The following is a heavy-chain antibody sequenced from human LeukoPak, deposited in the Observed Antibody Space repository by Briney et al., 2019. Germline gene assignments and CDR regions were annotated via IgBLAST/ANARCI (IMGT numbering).Heavy chain of an antibody. CDR3: ARQYYWNFLDP. Sequence: SSETLSLTYTVSGGSISSYSWSWIRQPPGKGLEWIGYIDDSGRTNYNPSLKSRISISEDTSKNQFFLKLSSVTAADTAVYYCARQYYWNFLDPWGQGTLVIVSS. D-gene: IGHD1-1*01. V-gene: IGHV4-59*01. J-gene: IGHJ5*02. CDR2: IDDSGRT. CDR1: GGSISSYS.